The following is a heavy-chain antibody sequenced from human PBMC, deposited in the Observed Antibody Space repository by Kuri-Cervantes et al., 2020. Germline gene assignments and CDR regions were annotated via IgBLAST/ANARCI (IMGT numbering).Heavy chain of an antibody. CDR2: ISYDGSNK. V-gene: IGHV3-30*03. D-gene: IGHD3-10*01. J-gene: IGHJ6*02. Sequence: GGSLRLSCAASGFTFSSYGMHWVRQAPGKGLEWVAVISYDGSNKYYADSVKGRFTISRDNSKNTLYLQMNSLRAEDTAVYYCARDFSSGWFGELLSPPLYYYYGMDVWGQGTTVTVSS. CDR3: ARDFSSGWFGELLSPPLYYYYGMDV. CDR1: GFTFSSYG.